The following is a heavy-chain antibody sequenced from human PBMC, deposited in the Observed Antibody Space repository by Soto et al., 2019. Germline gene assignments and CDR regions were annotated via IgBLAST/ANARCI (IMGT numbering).Heavy chain of an antibody. CDR3: ARVKSYGSGSYNANYYYYYGMDV. J-gene: IGHJ6*02. V-gene: IGHV3-33*01. D-gene: IGHD3-10*01. CDR1: GFTFSSYG. CDR2: IWYDGSNK. Sequence: PGGSLRLSCAASGFTFSSYGMHWVRQAPGKGLEWVAVIWYDGSNKYYADSVKGRFTISRDNSKNTLYLQMNSLRAEDTAVYYCARVKSYGSGSYNANYYYYYGMDVWGQGTTVTAP.